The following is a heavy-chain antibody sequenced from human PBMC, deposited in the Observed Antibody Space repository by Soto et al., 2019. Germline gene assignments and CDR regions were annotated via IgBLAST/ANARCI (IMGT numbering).Heavy chain of an antibody. CDR3: SRDNRGWRILLGAFDI. V-gene: IGHV3-33*01. D-gene: IGHD3-16*01. J-gene: IGHJ3*02. Sequence: GGSLRLSCAASGFTFSSYGMHWVRQAPGKGLEWVAVIGYNGGNKYYGDSVKGRFTISRDNSMNTLDLQMNSLRAEDTAVYYYSRDNRGWRILLGAFDIWGQGTMVTVSS. CDR1: GFTFSSYG. CDR2: IGYNGGNK.